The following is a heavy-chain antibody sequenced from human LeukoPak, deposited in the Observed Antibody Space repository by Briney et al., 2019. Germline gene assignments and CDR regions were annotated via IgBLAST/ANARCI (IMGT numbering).Heavy chain of an antibody. D-gene: IGHD3-22*01. CDR3: ASSFGNSSGYYSDY. J-gene: IGHJ4*02. Sequence: NSSETLSLTCAVYGGSFSGYYWSWIRQPPGKGLEWIGEINHSGSTNYNPSLKSRVTISVDTSKNQFSLKLSSVTAADTAVYYCASSFGNSSGYYSDYWGQGTLVTVSS. CDR1: GGSFSGYY. V-gene: IGHV4-34*01. CDR2: INHSGST.